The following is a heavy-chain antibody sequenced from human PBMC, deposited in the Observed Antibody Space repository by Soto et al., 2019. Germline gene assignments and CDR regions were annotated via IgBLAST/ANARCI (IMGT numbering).Heavy chain of an antibody. J-gene: IGHJ4*02. Sequence: PSETLSLSCTVSGGSVSSGSYYWSWIRQPPGKGLEWIGYIYYSGSTNYNPSLKSRVTISVDTSKNQFSLKLSSVTAADTAVYYCARWAWEPTGFDYWGQGTLVTVSS. V-gene: IGHV4-61*01. D-gene: IGHD1-26*01. CDR3: ARWAWEPTGFDY. CDR2: IYYSGST. CDR1: GGSVSSGSYY.